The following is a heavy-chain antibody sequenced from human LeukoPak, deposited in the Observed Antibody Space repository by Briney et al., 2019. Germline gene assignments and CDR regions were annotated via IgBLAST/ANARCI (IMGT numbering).Heavy chain of an antibody. CDR2: INAGNGNT. V-gene: IGHV1-3*01. D-gene: IGHD6-13*01. CDR3: ARADSSSYSWYFDY. J-gene: IGHJ4*02. Sequence: PWASVKVSCKASGYTFTNYAIHWVRQAPGQRLEWMGWINAGNGNTKYSQKFQGRVTITRDTSASSAYMELSSLRSEDTAVYYCARADSSSYSWYFDYWGQGTLVTVSS. CDR1: GYTFTNYA.